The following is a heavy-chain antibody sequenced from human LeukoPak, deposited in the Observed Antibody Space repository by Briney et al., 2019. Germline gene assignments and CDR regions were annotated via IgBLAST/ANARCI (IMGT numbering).Heavy chain of an antibody. CDR2: IYHSGST. V-gene: IGHV4-38-2*02. J-gene: IGHJ3*02. Sequence: SSETLSLTCTVSGYSISSGYYWGWIRQPPGKGLEWIGSIYHSGSTYYNPSLKSRVTISVDTSKNQFSLKLSSVTAADTAVYYCARDRFPHYDSSGYRGEAFDIWGQGTMVTVSS. D-gene: IGHD3-22*01. CDR1: GYSISSGYY. CDR3: ARDRFPHYDSSGYRGEAFDI.